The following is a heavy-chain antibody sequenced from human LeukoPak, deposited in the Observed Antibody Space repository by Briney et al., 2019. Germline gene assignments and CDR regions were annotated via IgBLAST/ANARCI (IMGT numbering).Heavy chain of an antibody. Sequence: SQTLSLTCAISGDSVSSNSAAWNWIRQSPSRGLEWLGRTYYRSKWYNDYAVSVKGRISVNPDTSKNQFSLQLHSMTPEDTAVYYCARVVGGSPDYWGQGTLVTVSS. CDR3: ARVVGGSPDY. CDR1: GDSVSSNSAA. J-gene: IGHJ4*02. CDR2: TYYRSKWYN. V-gene: IGHV6-1*01. D-gene: IGHD2-15*01.